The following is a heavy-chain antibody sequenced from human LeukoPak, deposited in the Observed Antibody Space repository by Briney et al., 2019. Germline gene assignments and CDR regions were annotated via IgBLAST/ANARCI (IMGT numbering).Heavy chain of an antibody. CDR3: AREGGRI. D-gene: IGHD3-16*01. J-gene: IGHJ3*02. V-gene: IGHV1-46*01. Sequence: EASVKVSCKASGYTFTSYYMHSVRQAPGQGLEWMGIINPSGGSTRFAQKFHGRINMTRDTSTSTVYMELSSLRSEDTAVYYCAREGGRIWGQGTMVTVSS. CDR2: INPSGGST. CDR1: GYTFTSYY.